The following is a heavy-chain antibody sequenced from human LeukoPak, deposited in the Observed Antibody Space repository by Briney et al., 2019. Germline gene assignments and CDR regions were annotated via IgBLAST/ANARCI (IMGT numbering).Heavy chain of an antibody. CDR3: ARGPLRLGELSPTYYFDY. V-gene: IGHV4-59*07. D-gene: IGHD3-16*02. J-gene: IGHJ4*02. Sequence: SDTLSLTCTVSGGSISTYYWSCIRQPPGKGLEWIGYIHYSGSSNYNPSLKSRVTISVDTSKKQFSLKLTSVTAADTAVYYCARGPLRLGELSPTYYFDYWGQGTLVTVSS. CDR1: GGSISTYY. CDR2: IHYSGSS.